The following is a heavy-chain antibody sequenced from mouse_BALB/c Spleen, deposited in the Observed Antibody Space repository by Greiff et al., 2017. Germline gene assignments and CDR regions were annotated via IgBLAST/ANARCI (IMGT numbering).Heavy chain of an antibody. CDR2: IYPGDGDT. D-gene: IGHD2-14*01. CDR1: GYAFSSYW. V-gene: IGHV1-80*01. J-gene: IGHJ4*01. CDR3: AREDYRYDGGAMDY. Sequence: VQLQQSGAELVRPGSSVKISCKASGYAFSSYWMNWVKQRPGQGLEWIGQIYPGDGDTNYNGKFKGKATLTADKSSSTAYMQLSSLTSEDSAVYFCAREDYRYDGGAMDYWGQGTSVTVSS.